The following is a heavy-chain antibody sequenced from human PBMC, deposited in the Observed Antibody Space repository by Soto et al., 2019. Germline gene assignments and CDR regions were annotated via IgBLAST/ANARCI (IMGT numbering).Heavy chain of an antibody. D-gene: IGHD2-2*01. Sequence: QVQLVQSGGEVKRPGASVKVSCKTSGYTFSNYGITWVRQAPGQPLEWLGWISLYSDGTNYAQKCQGRVSMTTDTSTTTAYMELRSLRSDDRAVYYCARVVPGAEAWFGPWGQGTLVTVSS. CDR1: GYTFSNYG. V-gene: IGHV1-18*01. J-gene: IGHJ5*02. CDR2: ISLYSDGT. CDR3: ARVVPGAEAWFGP.